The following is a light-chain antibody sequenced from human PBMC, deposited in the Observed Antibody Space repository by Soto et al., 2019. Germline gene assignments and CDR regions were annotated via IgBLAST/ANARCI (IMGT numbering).Light chain of an antibody. J-gene: IGKJ5*01. Sequence: IVLTQSPGTLSLSSGESATLSCRTSQSVSSSYLAWYQQKPGQAPRLLIYGASSRATGIPDRFSGSGSGTDFTLTISSLEPEDFAVYYCQQRTNWPDTFGQGTRLEIK. V-gene: IGKV3D-20*02. CDR3: QQRTNWPDT. CDR2: GAS. CDR1: QSVSSSY.